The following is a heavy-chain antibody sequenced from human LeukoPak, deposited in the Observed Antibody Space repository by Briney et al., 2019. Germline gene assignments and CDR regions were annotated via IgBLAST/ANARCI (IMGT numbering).Heavy chain of an antibody. D-gene: IGHD5-12*01. CDR3: ARKGYIGYDNF. V-gene: IGHV4-30-4*01. CDR2: IYDSGST. Sequence: SQTMSLTCTVSGGSISSVDYYWSWIRQPPGKGLEWIGYIYDSGSTNYNPSLKSRLTISVDTSKNQFSLKLSSVTAADTAVYYCARKGYIGYDNFWGQGTLVTVSS. CDR1: GGSISSVDYY. J-gene: IGHJ4*02.